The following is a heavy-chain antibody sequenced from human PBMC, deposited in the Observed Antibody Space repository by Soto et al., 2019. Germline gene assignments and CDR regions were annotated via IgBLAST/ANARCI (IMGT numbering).Heavy chain of an antibody. V-gene: IGHV4-39*01. CDR1: GGSISSSSYY. Sequence: SETLSLTCTVSGGSISSSSYYWGWIRQPPGKGLEWIGRIYNSGSTYYKPSLKRRATISVDTSKNQFSLKLSSVTAADTAVYYCAGRGVVVPAAILLPHYYYGIDVWGQGTTVTVSS. D-gene: IGHD2-2*02. CDR3: AGRGVVVPAAILLPHYYYGIDV. CDR2: IYNSGST. J-gene: IGHJ6*02.